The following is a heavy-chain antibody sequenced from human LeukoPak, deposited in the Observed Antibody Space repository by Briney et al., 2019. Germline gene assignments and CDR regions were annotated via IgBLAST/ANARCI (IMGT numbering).Heavy chain of an antibody. CDR3: ARASRWYDYGDYGYDY. CDR2: INPSGGST. V-gene: IGHV1-46*01. CDR1: GYTFTSYY. Sequence: GASVNVSCKGSGYTFTSYYMHWVRQAPGQGVEGMGLINPSGGSTSYAPKFQGRVTMTRDTSTSTVYMELSSLRSEDTAVYYCARASRWYDYGDYGYDYWGQGTLVTVSS. D-gene: IGHD4-17*01. J-gene: IGHJ4*02.